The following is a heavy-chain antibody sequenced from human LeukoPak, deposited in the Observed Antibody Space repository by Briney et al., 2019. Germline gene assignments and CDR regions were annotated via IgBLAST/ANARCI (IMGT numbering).Heavy chain of an antibody. CDR3: VRNLAVAGTCFDS. J-gene: IGHJ4*02. D-gene: IGHD6-19*01. Sequence: GGSLRLSCAASGFTFSSYAMSWVRQAPGKGLEWVSAISGSGGSTYYADSVRGRFTISRDNAESSLYLQMNSLRVEDTAVYYCVRNLAVAGTCFDSWGQGTLVTVSS. V-gene: IGHV3-23*01. CDR1: GFTFSSYA. CDR2: ISGSGGST.